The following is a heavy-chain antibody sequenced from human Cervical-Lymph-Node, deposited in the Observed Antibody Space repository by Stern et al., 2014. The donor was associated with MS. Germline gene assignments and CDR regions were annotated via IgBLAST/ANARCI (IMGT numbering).Heavy chain of an antibody. CDR3: ARGRDYFDY. J-gene: IGHJ4*02. CDR1: GYSFTRNW. V-gene: IGHV5-51*01. Sequence: EVQLVESGAEVKKPGESLKISCKGSGYSFTRNWIGWVRQMPGQGLEWMGIIYPGNSETRYSPSVEGQVTISADKSTSAAYLQWSSVKASDTSIYYCARGRDYFDYWGQGTLVTVSS. CDR2: IYPGNSET.